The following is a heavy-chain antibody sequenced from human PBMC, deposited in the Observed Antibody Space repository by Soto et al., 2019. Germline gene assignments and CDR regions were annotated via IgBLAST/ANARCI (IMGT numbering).Heavy chain of an antibody. CDR2: IIPIFGTA. V-gene: IGHV1-69*13. J-gene: IGHJ6*02. CDR3: ASGGVSGSPENYYGMDV. Sequence: SVKVSCKASGGTFSSYAISWVRQAPGQGLEWMGGIIPIFGTANYAQKFQGRGTITADESTSTAYMELSSLRSEDTAVYYCASGGVSGSPENYYGMDVWGQGTTVTVSS. CDR1: GGTFSSYA. D-gene: IGHD1-26*01.